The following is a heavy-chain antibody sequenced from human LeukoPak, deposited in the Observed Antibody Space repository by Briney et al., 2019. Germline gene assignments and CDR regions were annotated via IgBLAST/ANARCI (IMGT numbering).Heavy chain of an antibody. V-gene: IGHV4-61*01. CDR2: IYYSGST. Sequence: PSETLSLTCTVSGGSVSSGSYYWSWIRQPPGKGLEWIGYIYYSGSTNYNPSLKSRVTISVDTSKNQFSLKLSSVTAADTAVYYWAREVPQIGPIHLRPNLNWFDPWGQGTTVTVS. CDR1: GGSVSSGSYY. J-gene: IGHJ5*01. CDR3: AREVPQIGPIHLRPNLNWFDP. D-gene: IGHD2-2*01.